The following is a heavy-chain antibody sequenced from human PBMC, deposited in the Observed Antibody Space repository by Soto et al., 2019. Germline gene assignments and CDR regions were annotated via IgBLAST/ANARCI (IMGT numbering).Heavy chain of an antibody. CDR2: ISGGGSNT. D-gene: IGHD4-4*01. CDR1: GFPFISYV. CDR3: AKDSNKYSSSLRGRYFDY. Sequence: GSLRLSCAASGFPFISYVIAFVRHSPLKWREWVSGISGGGSNTFYADSVKGRFTISRDNSKNTLLLQMNSLGAEDTAVYYCAKDSNKYSSSLRGRYFDYWGQGIGVTVSS. V-gene: IGHV3-23*01. J-gene: IGHJ4*02.